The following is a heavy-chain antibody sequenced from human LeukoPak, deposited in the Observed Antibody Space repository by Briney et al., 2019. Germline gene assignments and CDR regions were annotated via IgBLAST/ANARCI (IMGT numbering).Heavy chain of an antibody. CDR2: IYYSGST. V-gene: IGHV4-61*10. D-gene: IGHD6-13*01. CDR1: GGSISSGSYY. J-gene: IGHJ4*02. Sequence: PSETLSLTCTVSGGSISSGSYYWSWIRQPAGKGLEWIGYIYYSGSTNCNPSLKSRVTISVDTSKNQFSLKLSSVTTADTAVYYCARGGQQLGYWGQGTLVTVSS. CDR3: ARGGQQLGY.